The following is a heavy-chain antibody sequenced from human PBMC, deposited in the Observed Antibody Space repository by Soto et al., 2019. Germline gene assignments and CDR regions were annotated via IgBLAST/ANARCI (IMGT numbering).Heavy chain of an antibody. D-gene: IGHD6-19*01. CDR2: ISSSSSTI. CDR3: TSFRHAVAGTENFDY. V-gene: IGHV3-48*01. CDR1: GFTFSSYS. Sequence: PGGSLRLSCAASGFTFSSYSMNWVRQAPGKGLEWVSYISSSSSTIYYADSVKGKFTISRDDTKNTAYLQMNSLKTEDTAVYFCTSFRHAVAGTENFDYWGQGTLVTVSS. J-gene: IGHJ4*02.